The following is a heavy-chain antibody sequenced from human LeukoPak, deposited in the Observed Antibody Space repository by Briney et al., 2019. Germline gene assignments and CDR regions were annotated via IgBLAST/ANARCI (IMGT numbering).Heavy chain of an antibody. CDR3: ARARIAVAGTTYYFDY. CDR1: GGSISSYY. J-gene: IGHJ4*02. Sequence: SETLSLTGTGSGGSISSYYWSWIRQPAGKGLEWIGRIYPSGSTNYNPSLKSRVTMSVDTSKNPFSLKLSSVTAADTAVYYCARARIAVAGTTYYFDYWGQGTLVTVSS. D-gene: IGHD6-19*01. V-gene: IGHV4-4*07. CDR2: IYPSGST.